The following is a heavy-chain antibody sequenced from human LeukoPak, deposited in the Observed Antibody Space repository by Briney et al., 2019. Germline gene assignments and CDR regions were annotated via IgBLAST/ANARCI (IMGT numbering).Heavy chain of an antibody. CDR2: ISTAGTTV. D-gene: IGHD1-26*01. CDR3: ARLGGTFSDY. CDR1: GFTFSGYS. Sequence: PGGSLRLSCAASGFTFSGYSLNWVRQAPGKGLEWISYISTAGTTVYYADSVKGRFAISRDNAKNSLYLQMNSLRVEDTAVYYCARLGGTFSDYWGQGILVTVSS. J-gene: IGHJ4*02. V-gene: IGHV3-48*04.